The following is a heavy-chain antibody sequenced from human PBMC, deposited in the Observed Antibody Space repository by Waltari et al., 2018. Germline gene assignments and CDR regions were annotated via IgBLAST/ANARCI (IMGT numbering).Heavy chain of an antibody. D-gene: IGHD1-26*01. CDR3: ARESSGSYYNEGYFDY. CDR2: ISYDGSNK. CDR1: GFTFSSYA. J-gene: IGHJ4*02. Sequence: QVQLVESGGGVVQPGRSLRLSCAASGFTFSSYAMPWVRQAPGKGLEWVAVISYDGSNKYYADSVKGRFTISRDNSKNTLYLQMNSLRAEDTAVYYCARESSGSYYNEGYFDYWGQGTLVTVSS. V-gene: IGHV3-30-3*01.